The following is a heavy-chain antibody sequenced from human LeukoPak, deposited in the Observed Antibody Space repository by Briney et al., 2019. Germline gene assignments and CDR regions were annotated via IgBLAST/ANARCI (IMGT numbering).Heavy chain of an antibody. CDR1: GFTFGDHA. CDR3: TSTKIRGYYFDY. Sequence: QPGRSLRLSCTASGFTFGDHAMSWFRQAPGKGLEWVGFIRSKAYGGTTEYAASVKGRFTISRDDSKSIAYLQMNSLKTEDTAVYYCTSTKIRGYYFDYWGQGTLVTVSS. V-gene: IGHV3-49*03. D-gene: IGHD3-10*01. J-gene: IGHJ4*02. CDR2: IRSKAYGGTT.